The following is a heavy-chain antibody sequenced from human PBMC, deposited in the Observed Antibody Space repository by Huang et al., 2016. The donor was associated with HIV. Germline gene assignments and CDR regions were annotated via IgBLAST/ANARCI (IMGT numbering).Heavy chain of an antibody. CDR3: ARTVVTGGALHL. D-gene: IGHD2-15*01. CDR2: INSRSGVS. J-gene: IGHJ3*01. V-gene: IGHV1-8*03. Sequence: QVQLVQSGAEVKKPGASVKVSCKASGYTFTNYDINWVRQATGQGLEWMVWINSRSGVSDSAQKCQARVTISRNTSIDTVYMELSSLRAEDTAVYYCARTVVTGGALHLWGQGTMVTVSA. CDR1: GYTFTNYD.